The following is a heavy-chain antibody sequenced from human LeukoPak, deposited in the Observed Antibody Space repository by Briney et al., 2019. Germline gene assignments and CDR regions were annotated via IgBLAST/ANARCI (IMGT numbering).Heavy chain of an antibody. V-gene: IGHV4-38-2*02. CDR3: ARAVDIVATVDY. CDR2: IYHSGST. Sequence: SETLSLTCTVSGYSISSGYYWGWIRQPPGKGLEWIGSIYHSGSTYYNPSLKSRVTISVDTSKNQFSLKLSSVTAADTAVYFCARAVDIVATVDYWGQGTLVTVSS. CDR1: GYSISSGYY. D-gene: IGHD5-12*01. J-gene: IGHJ4*02.